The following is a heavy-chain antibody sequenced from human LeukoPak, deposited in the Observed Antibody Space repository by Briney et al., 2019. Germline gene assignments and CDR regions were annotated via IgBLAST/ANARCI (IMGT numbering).Heavy chain of an antibody. V-gene: IGHV4-61*02. J-gene: IGHJ6*03. Sequence: PSETLSLTCTVSGGSISSGSYYWSWIRQPAGKGLEWIGRIYTSGSTNYNPSLKSRVTISVDTSKNQFSLKLSSVTAADTAVYYCASVSPPIYHYMDVWGKGTTVTVSS. CDR1: GGSISSGSYY. CDR3: ASVSPPIYHYMDV. CDR2: IYTSGST.